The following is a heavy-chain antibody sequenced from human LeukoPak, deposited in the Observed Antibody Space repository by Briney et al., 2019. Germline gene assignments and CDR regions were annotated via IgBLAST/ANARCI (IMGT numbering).Heavy chain of an antibody. CDR1: GFSINSGYY. D-gene: IGHD5-12*01. CDR3: ARVGSGYDWDY. J-gene: IGHJ4*02. Sequence: SETLSLTCIVSGFSINSGYYWGWIRQTPRKGLEWIGNIYQTGSTYYNPSLKSRVTISVGTSKNQFSLRLTSVTAADTAVYYCARVGSGYDWDYWGQGTLVTVSS. CDR2: IYQTGST. V-gene: IGHV4-38-2*02.